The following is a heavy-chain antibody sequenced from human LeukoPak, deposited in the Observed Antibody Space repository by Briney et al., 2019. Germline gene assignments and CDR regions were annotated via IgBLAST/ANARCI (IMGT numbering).Heavy chain of an antibody. D-gene: IGHD3-22*01. CDR1: GFTLSSYA. CDR2: ISGSGGRT. V-gene: IGHV3-23*01. Sequence: GGSLRHSRAASGFTLSSYAMSWVRQAPGKGREGVSAISGSGGRTCYPESVKGRLTMSRDNSKHTLYLQMTSLRAEDTAVYYCVRDAYYDSSGYCLYYYYGMDVWGQGTTVTVSS. J-gene: IGHJ6*02. CDR3: VRDAYYDSSGYCLYYYYGMDV.